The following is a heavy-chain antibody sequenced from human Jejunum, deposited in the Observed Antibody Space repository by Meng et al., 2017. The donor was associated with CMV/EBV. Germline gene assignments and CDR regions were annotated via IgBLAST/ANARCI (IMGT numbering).Heavy chain of an antibody. V-gene: IGHV3-7*01. Sequence: FTVSSHWMAWVRQARGKGRKWVDNIRHDVDEKYYVGSVKGRFTVSRDNGKNSLYLQMNSLRAEDTAVYYCARIYDYGGAHYGMDVWGQGTTVTVSS. J-gene: IGHJ6*02. CDR2: IRHDVDEK. D-gene: IGHD4/OR15-4a*01. CDR3: ARIYDYGGAHYGMDV. CDR1: FTVSSHW.